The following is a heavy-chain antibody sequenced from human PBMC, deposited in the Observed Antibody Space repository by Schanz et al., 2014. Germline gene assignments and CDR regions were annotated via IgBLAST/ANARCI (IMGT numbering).Heavy chain of an antibody. CDR3: ATETYSSSWCFDY. J-gene: IGHJ4*02. CDR2: ISRSSSTI. D-gene: IGHD6-13*01. V-gene: IGHV3-48*02. Sequence: VQLVESGGGVVQPGGSLRLSCAASGFTFRSHWMNWVRRAPGKGLEWVSYISRSSSTIYYTDSVKGRFTISRDNAKNSVFLQMNGLRDEDTAVYYCATETYSSSWCFDYWGQGTLVTVSS. CDR1: GFTFRSHW.